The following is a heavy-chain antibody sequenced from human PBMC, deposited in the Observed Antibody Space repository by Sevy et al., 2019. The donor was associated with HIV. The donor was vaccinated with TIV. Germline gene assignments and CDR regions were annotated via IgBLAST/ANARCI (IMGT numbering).Heavy chain of an antibody. J-gene: IGHJ6*02. CDR3: AGLGINSSGYCYDYYYGLDV. V-gene: IGHV4-39*01. D-gene: IGHD3-22*01. CDR2: IYYSGST. CDR1: GGSISSSSYY. Sequence: SETLSLTCTVSGGSISSSSYYWGWIRQPPGKGLEWIGSIYYSGSTYYNPSLKSRVTISGDTSKNQFSLKLSSVTAADTAGYYCAGLGINSSGYCYDYYYGLDVWGQGTTVTVSS.